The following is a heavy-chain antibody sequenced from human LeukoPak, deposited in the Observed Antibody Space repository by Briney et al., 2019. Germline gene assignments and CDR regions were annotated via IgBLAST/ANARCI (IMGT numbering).Heavy chain of an antibody. Sequence: SETLSLTCTVYGGSFSGYYWSWIRQPPGKGLEWIGEINHSGSTNYNPSLKSRVTISVDTSKNQFSLKLSSVTAADTAVYYCAGLDYGDYYYYGMDVWGQGTTVTVSS. CDR2: INHSGST. CDR1: GGSFSGYY. V-gene: IGHV4-34*01. CDR3: AGLDYGDYYYYGMDV. D-gene: IGHD4-17*01. J-gene: IGHJ6*02.